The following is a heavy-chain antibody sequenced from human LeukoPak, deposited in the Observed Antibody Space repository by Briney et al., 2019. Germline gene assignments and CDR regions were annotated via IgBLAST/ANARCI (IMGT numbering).Heavy chain of an antibody. CDR3: ARDFGDYYDSSGPNRPSFDY. V-gene: IGHV3-21*01. Sequence: GGSLRLSCAASGFTFSSYSMNWVRQAPGKGLEWVSSISSSSSYIYYADSVKGRFTTSRDNAKNSLYLQMNSLRAEDTAVYYCARDFGDYYDSSGPNRPSFDYWGQGTLVTVSS. CDR1: GFTFSSYS. J-gene: IGHJ4*02. D-gene: IGHD3-22*01. CDR2: ISSSSSYI.